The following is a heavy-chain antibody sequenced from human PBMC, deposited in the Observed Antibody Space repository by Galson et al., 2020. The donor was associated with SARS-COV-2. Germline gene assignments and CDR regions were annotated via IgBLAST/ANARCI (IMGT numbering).Heavy chain of an antibody. V-gene: IGHV4-34*01. CDR1: GGSFKNYY. D-gene: IGHD2-2*01. CDR2: INHRGST. Sequence: SETLSLTCAVYGGSFKNYYWTWIRQSPGKGLQWNGEINHRGSTNYDPYLPGRIALSVDTSKNQFSLRLSSVTAADTAVYYCVRGAEERRIIVVVPYYYTYMDVWGGGTAVTVSS. J-gene: IGHJ6*03. CDR3: VRGAEERRIIVVVPYYYTYMDV.